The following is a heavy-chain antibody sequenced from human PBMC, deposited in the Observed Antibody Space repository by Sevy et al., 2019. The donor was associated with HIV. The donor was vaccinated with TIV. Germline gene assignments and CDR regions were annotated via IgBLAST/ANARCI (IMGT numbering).Heavy chain of an antibody. Sequence: ASVKVSCKAFGYTFTSYTISWVRQAPGQGLEGMGWINTYNGNTNRAHKVQGRVTLTTDTTSTAYLELRSLRYDDTAVYYCARDTREKSFDYWGQGTVVTVSS. J-gene: IGHJ4*02. CDR2: INTYNGNT. CDR3: ARDTREKSFDY. CDR1: GYTFTSYT. V-gene: IGHV1-18*01.